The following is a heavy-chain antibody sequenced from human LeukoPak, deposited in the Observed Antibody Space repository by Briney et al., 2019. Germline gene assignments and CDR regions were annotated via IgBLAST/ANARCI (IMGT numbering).Heavy chain of an antibody. D-gene: IGHD3-16*01. J-gene: IGHJ5*02. CDR3: ARTRTLPIAGGFDT. CDR1: GFTFITSA. Sequence: GGSLRLSSAAPGFTFITSAMRWVRQAPGKGLDWVSTIIGSGNNTYYADSVKGRFTISRDNSKNTLYLQMNTLRAEDTAVYFCARTRTLPIAGGFDTWGQGSLVTVSS. CDR2: IIGSGNNT. V-gene: IGHV3-23*01.